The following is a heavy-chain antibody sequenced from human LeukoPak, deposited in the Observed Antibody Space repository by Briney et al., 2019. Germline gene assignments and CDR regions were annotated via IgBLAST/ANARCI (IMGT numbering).Heavy chain of an antibody. CDR2: INLYSGGA. CDR3: ARDILGRTNGGSNYFGMEV. J-gene: IGHJ6*02. CDR1: GYTFTDYY. Sequence: ASVKVSCKASGYTFTDYYMHWVRQAPGQGLEWMGCINLYSGGAHYAQKFQDWLSMTRDTSINTAYMELSSLRSDDTAVYYCARDILGRTNGGSNYFGMEVWGQGTTVTVSS. D-gene: IGHD2-8*01. V-gene: IGHV1-2*04.